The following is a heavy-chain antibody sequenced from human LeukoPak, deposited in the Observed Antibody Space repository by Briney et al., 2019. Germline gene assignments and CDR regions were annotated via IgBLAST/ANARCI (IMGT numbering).Heavy chain of an antibody. CDR3: AKDLLKYYYDSSGSQED. CDR2: ISGSGGST. Sequence: SCKASGGTFSSYAMSWVRQAPGKGLEWVSAISGSGGSTYYADSVKGRFTISRDNSKNTLYLQMNSLRAEDTAVYYCAKDLLKYYYDSSGSQEDWGQGTLVTVSS. J-gene: IGHJ4*02. D-gene: IGHD3-22*01. CDR1: GGTFSSYA. V-gene: IGHV3-23*01.